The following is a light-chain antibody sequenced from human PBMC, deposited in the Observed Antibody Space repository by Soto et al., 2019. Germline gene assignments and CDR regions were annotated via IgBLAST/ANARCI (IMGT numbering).Light chain of an antibody. CDR3: CSYTTSNTRQIV. CDR2: DVS. J-gene: IGLJ1*01. Sequence: QSALTQPASVSGSPGQSITISCTGTSSDVGGGNYVSWYQQHPGKAPKFMIYDVSNRPSGVSNRFSGSKSGNTASLTISGLQAEDEADYYCCSYTTSNTRQIVFGTGTKLTVL. V-gene: IGLV2-14*01. CDR1: SSDVGGGNY.